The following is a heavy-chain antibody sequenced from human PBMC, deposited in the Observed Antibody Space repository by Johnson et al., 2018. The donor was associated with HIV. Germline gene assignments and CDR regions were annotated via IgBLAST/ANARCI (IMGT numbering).Heavy chain of an antibody. D-gene: IGHD6-13*01. Sequence: QVLLVESGGGVVQPGRSLRLSCAASGFTFSSYGMHWVRQAPGKGLEWVAVIWYDGSNKYYADSVKGRFTISRDNSKNTLYLQMNSLRAEDTAVYYCARGSSSWLHDAFDIWGQGTMVTVSS. CDR3: ARGSSSWLHDAFDI. J-gene: IGHJ3*02. V-gene: IGHV3-33*01. CDR1: GFTFSSYG. CDR2: IWYDGSNK.